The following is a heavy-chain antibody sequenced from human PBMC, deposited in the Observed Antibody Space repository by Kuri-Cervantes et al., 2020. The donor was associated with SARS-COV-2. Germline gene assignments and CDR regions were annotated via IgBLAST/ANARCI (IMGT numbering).Heavy chain of an antibody. CDR1: GFTFSNYA. CDR3: VKDLPIFGVVNDY. CDR2: ISYDGSDK. J-gene: IGHJ4*02. V-gene: IGHV3-30*15. D-gene: IGHD3-3*01. Sequence: GESLKISCAASGFTFSNYAIHWVRQAPGKGLEWVALISYDGSDKNYADSVKGRFTISRDNSKNTLYLQMSSLRAEDTAVYYCVKDLPIFGVVNDYWGQGTLVTVSS.